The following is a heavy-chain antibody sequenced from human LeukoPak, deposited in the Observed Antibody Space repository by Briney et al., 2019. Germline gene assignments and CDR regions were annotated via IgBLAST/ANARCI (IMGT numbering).Heavy chain of an antibody. CDR1: GGTFSSYA. CDR2: IIPILGIA. J-gene: IGHJ4*02. CDR3: ARGYYYDSSGPFDY. V-gene: IGHV1-69*04. Sequence: ASVTVSCKASGGTFSSYAISWVRQAPGQGLEWMGRIIPILGIANYAQKFQGRVTITTDESASTAYMELSSLRSEDTAVYYCARGYYYDSSGPFDYWGQGTLVTVSS. D-gene: IGHD3-22*01.